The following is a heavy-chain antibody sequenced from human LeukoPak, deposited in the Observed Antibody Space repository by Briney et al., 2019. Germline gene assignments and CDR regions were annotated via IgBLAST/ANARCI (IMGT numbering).Heavy chain of an antibody. CDR3: ARDQGEYYYDSSGSLDY. CDR2: IIPIFGTA. Sequence: SVKVSCKASGGTFSSYAISWVRQAPGQGLEWMGGIIPIFGTANYAQKFQGRVTITADESTSTAYMELSSLRSEDTAVYYCARDQGEYYYDSSGSLDYWGQGTLVTVSS. D-gene: IGHD3-22*01. V-gene: IGHV1-69*13. J-gene: IGHJ4*02. CDR1: GGTFSSYA.